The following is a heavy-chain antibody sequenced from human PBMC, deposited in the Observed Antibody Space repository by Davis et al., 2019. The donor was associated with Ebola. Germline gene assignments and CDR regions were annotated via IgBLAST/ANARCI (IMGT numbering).Heavy chain of an antibody. CDR1: GYTFTSYA. J-gene: IGHJ6*02. V-gene: IGHV1-3*01. CDR2: INAGNGNT. D-gene: IGHD4-11*01. Sequence: AASVKVSCKASGYTFTSYAMHWVRQAPGQRLEWMGWINAGNGNTKYSQKFQGRVTITADESTSTAYMELSSLRSEDSAVFYCARELPDYSKNKLYYYYGMDVWGQGTTVTVSS. CDR3: ARELPDYSKNKLYYYYGMDV.